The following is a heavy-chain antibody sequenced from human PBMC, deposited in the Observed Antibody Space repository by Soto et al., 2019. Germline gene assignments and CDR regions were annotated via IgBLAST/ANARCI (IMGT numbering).Heavy chain of an antibody. V-gene: IGHV3-30*03. J-gene: IGHJ5*02. CDR1: GFTFSSYG. CDR3: ARPQDYYDSSGYYYVGNNWFDP. CDR2: ISYDGSNK. Sequence: GGSLRLSCAASGFTFSSYGMHWVRQAPGKGLEWVAVISYDGSNKYYADSVKGRFTISRDNSKNTLYLQMNSLRAEDTAVYNCARPQDYYDSSGYYYVGNNWFDPWGQGTLVTVSS. D-gene: IGHD3-22*01.